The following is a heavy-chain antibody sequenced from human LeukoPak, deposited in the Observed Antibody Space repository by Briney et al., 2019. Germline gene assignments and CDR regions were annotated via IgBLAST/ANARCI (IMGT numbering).Heavy chain of an antibody. J-gene: IGHJ4*02. CDR1: GYTFTGYY. CDR3: ARDLSSGWDYYFDY. Sequence: GASVKVSCKASGYTFTGYYMHWVRQAPGQGLEWMGWINPKSGDTNYAQKFQGRVTMTRDTSISTAYMELSRLRSDDTAVYYCARDLSSGWDYYFDYWGQGTLVTVSS. V-gene: IGHV1-2*02. CDR2: INPKSGDT. D-gene: IGHD6-19*01.